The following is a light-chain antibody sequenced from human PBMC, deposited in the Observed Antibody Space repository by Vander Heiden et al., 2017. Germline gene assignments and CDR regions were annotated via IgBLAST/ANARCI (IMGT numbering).Light chain of an antibody. Sequence: QPALTQPASVSGSPGQSITISCTGTSSDVGGYNYVSWYQQHPGKAPKLMIYEVSNRPSGVSNRFSGSKSGNTASLTISGLQAEDEADYYCSSYKSSSTPDVFGTGTKVTVL. J-gene: IGLJ1*01. CDR2: EVS. CDR3: SSYKSSSTPDV. V-gene: IGLV2-14*01. CDR1: SSDVGGYNY.